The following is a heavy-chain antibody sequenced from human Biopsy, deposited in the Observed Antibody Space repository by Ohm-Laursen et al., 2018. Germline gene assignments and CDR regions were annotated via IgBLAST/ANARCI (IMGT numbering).Heavy chain of an antibody. CDR2: INTSGGST. Sequence: GSLRLSCTASGFTFSSYAMTWVRQAPGKGLERASVINTSGGSTHYAVSVKGRFTISRDNSKNTLYLRMNSLRAEDTAVYYCAKPADSYGSEFYFDYWGQGTLVTVSS. J-gene: IGHJ4*02. CDR1: GFTFSSYA. D-gene: IGHD4-17*01. CDR3: AKPADSYGSEFYFDY. V-gene: IGHV3-23*01.